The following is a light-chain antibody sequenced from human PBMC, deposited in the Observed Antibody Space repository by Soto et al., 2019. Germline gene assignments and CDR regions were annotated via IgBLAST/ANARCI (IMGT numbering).Light chain of an antibody. J-gene: IGLJ1*01. CDR1: SIDVGGYNY. Sequence: QSALTQPASMSGSPGQSITISCTGTSIDVGGYNYVSWYQQHPGKAPKLMIYDVSNRPSGVSNRFSGSKSGNTASLTISGLQAEDGADYYCTSYTSSSTYVFGIGTKVTVL. V-gene: IGLV2-14*01. CDR3: TSYTSSSTYV. CDR2: DVS.